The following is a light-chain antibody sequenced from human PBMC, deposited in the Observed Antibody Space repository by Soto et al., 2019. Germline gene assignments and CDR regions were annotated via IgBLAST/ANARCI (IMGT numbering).Light chain of an antibody. J-gene: IGLJ3*02. CDR1: SSDIGTYDY. V-gene: IGLV2-14*01. Sequence: QSVLTQPASVFGSPGQSIAISCTGTSSDIGTYDYVSWYQQLPGKAPKVLIYEVTYRPSGVSNRFSGSKSGNTASLTISGLQAEDEADYYCNSYTRDSTWVFGGGTKLTVL. CDR3: NSYTRDSTWV. CDR2: EVT.